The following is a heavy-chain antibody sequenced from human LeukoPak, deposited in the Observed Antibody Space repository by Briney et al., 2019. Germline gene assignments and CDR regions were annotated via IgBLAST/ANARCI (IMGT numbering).Heavy chain of an antibody. V-gene: IGHV3-7*01. CDR1: GFTFNNYW. CDR3: AKASIAGAIGVLDY. D-gene: IGHD1-26*01. CDR2: INQDGSGK. Sequence: GGPLRLSCAAFGFTFNNYWMSWVRQAPGKGLEWVANINQDGSGKHYVDSVKGRFTISRDNAKNSLYLQMNILRAEDTAVYFCAKASIAGAIGVLDYWGQGTLVTVSS. J-gene: IGHJ4*02.